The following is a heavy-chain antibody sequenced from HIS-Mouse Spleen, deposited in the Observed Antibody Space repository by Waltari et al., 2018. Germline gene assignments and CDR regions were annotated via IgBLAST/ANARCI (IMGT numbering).Heavy chain of an antibody. CDR3: ARRYSGYDLGY. Sequence: QVQLVESGGGVFQPGRSLRLSCAASGFTFSRYAMHGVRQAPGKGLEWVAVISYDGSNKYYADSVKGRFTISRDNSKNTLYLQMNSLRAEDTAVYYCARRYSGYDLGYWGQGTLVTVSS. V-gene: IGHV3-30*04. CDR2: ISYDGSNK. D-gene: IGHD5-12*01. CDR1: GFTFSRYA. J-gene: IGHJ4*02.